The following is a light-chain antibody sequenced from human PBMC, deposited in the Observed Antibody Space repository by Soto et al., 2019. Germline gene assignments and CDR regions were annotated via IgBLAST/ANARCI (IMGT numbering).Light chain of an antibody. V-gene: IGKV3-20*01. Sequence: EIVLTQSPGTLSLSPGARALLSYRARQSLSSYSLAWYQKKPGQAPRLLIYGASSRAAGIPDRFSGSGSGTDFTLTISGLEPEDFAVYYCQQYGSSLTWTFGQGTKVAIK. CDR1: QSLSSYS. J-gene: IGKJ1*01. CDR2: GAS. CDR3: QQYGSSLTWT.